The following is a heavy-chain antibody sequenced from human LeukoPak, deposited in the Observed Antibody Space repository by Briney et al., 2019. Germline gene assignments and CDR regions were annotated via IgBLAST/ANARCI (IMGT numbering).Heavy chain of an antibody. CDR3: AREEYYYYGMDV. J-gene: IGHJ6*02. CDR2: ISSSSSTI. V-gene: IGHV3-48*02. Sequence: PGGSLRLSCAASGFTFSSYSMNWVRQAPGKGLEWVSYISSSSSTIYYADSVKGRFTISRDNAKNSLYLQMNSLRDEDTAAYYCAREEYYYYGMDVWGQGTTVTVSS. CDR1: GFTFSSYS.